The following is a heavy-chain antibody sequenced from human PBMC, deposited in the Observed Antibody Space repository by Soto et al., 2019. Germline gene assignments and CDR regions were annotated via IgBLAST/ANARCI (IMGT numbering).Heavy chain of an antibody. Sequence: SETLSLTCTVSGGSISSSSYYWGWIRQPPGKGLEWNGSIYYSGSTYYNPSLKSRVTISVDTSKNQFSLKLSSVTAADTAVYYCASGGESQGYYYYGMDVWGQGTTVTVSS. CDR2: IYYSGST. CDR3: ASGGESQGYYYYGMDV. CDR1: GGSISSSSYY. V-gene: IGHV4-39*01. J-gene: IGHJ6*02. D-gene: IGHD2-21*01.